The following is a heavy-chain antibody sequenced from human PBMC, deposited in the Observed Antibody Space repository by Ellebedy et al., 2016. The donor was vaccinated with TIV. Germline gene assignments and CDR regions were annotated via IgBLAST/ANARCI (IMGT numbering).Heavy chain of an antibody. CDR2: IYHGGSQQ. CDR1: GFSFRSYW. CDR3: ARRGSYGDYAVQINSWFDP. D-gene: IGHD4-17*01. V-gene: IGHV3-7*01. J-gene: IGHJ5*02. Sequence: GESLKISCVASGFSFRSYWMSWVRQAPGKGLEWVANIYHGGSQQYYVDSVKGRFTISRDNAKNLLYLQMDSLRAEDTAVYYCARRGSYGDYAVQINSWFDPWGQGTLVTVSS.